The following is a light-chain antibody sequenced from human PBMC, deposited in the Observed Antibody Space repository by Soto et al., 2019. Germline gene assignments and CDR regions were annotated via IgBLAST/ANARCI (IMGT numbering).Light chain of an antibody. V-gene: IGKV1D-12*01. Sequence: DIQMTQSPSPVFASIGDRVTITSRASQGITQRLAWYQQQRGKAPKIXIYEASSLQSGVPSRIRGSGSGTDFTLTISSLQPADFATYDCQQANRFTITFGQGTRLEIK. J-gene: IGKJ5*01. CDR2: EAS. CDR1: QGITQR. CDR3: QQANRFTIT.